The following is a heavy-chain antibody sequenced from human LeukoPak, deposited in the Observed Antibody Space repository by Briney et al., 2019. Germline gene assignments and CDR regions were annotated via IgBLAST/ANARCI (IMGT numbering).Heavy chain of an antibody. Sequence: SVKASCKASGGTFSSYAISWVRQAPGQGLEWMGGIIPIFGTANYAQKFQGRVTITADKSTSTAYMELSSLRSEDTAVYYCASTVQQLADWDFDYWGQGTLVTVSS. D-gene: IGHD6-13*01. CDR1: GGTFSSYA. CDR3: ASTVQQLADWDFDY. V-gene: IGHV1-69*06. J-gene: IGHJ4*02. CDR2: IIPIFGTA.